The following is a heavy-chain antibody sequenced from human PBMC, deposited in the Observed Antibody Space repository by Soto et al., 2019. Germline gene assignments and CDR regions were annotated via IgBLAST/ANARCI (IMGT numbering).Heavy chain of an antibody. J-gene: IGHJ4*02. D-gene: IGHD2-2*01. CDR1: GFSIGSNNW. V-gene: IGHV4-28*01. CDR3: ARKERKPAAIWN. CDR2: IYYSGTT. Sequence: PSETLSLTCAVSGFSIGSNNWWGWVRQPQGKGLEWIGNIYYSGTTQFNPSLKSRVTMSIDWAGNQFSLRQSSVTAADTAVYYCARKERKPAAIWNWGQGTLVTVSS.